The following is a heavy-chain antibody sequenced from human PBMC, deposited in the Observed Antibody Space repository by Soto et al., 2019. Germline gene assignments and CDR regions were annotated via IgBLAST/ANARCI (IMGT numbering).Heavy chain of an antibody. D-gene: IGHD6-19*01. CDR2: ISYDGRRE. V-gene: IGHV3-30*18. CDR1: GFTFSNYG. Sequence: QVQLVESGGGVVQPGRSLRLSCAASGFTFSNYGMHWVRQAPGKGLEWVAIISYDGRREYYADSVKGRFTVSRDRARATLYLQMNSLRPEDTAVYYCAKSVVDSSGWYRRGLHYWGQGTLVTVSS. J-gene: IGHJ4*02. CDR3: AKSVVDSSGWYRRGLHY.